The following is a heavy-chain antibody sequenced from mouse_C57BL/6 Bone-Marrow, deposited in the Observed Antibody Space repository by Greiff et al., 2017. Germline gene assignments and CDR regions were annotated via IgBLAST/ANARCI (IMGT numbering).Heavy chain of an antibody. CDR2: ISSGSSTI. Sequence: EVKLMESGGGLVKPGGSLKLSCAASGFTFSDYGMHWVRQAPEKGLEWVAYISSGSSTIYYADTVKGRFTISRDNAKTTLFLQMTSLRSEDTAMYYFARPLYYSSFVDYWGQGTTLTVSS. CDR1: GFTFSDYG. V-gene: IGHV5-17*01. J-gene: IGHJ2*01. CDR3: ARPLYYSSFVDY. D-gene: IGHD2-5*01.